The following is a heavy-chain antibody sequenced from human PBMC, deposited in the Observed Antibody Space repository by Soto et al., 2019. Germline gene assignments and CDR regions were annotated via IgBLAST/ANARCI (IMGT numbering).Heavy chain of an antibody. J-gene: IGHJ4*02. CDR3: AKDLRDVLRYFDWLSQWFDY. Sequence: HPGGSLRLSCAASGFTFSNYGMHWVRQAPGKGLEWVTVIWYGGSNKYYADSVKGRFTISRDNSKNTLYLQMNSLRAEDTAVYYCAKDLRDVLRYFDWLSQWFDYWGQGTLVTVSS. D-gene: IGHD3-9*01. V-gene: IGHV3-33*06. CDR2: IWYGGSNK. CDR1: GFTFSNYG.